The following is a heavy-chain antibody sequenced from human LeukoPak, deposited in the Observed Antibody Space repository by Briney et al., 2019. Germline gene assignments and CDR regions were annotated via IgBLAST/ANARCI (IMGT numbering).Heavy chain of an antibody. J-gene: IGHJ4*02. CDR1: GFTFSSYG. Sequence: GRSLRLSCATSGFTFSSYGMHWVRQAPGKGLEWVAVIWYDGSNKYYADSVKGRFTISRDNSKNTLYLQMNSLRAEDTAVYYCARGSNPLDYWGQGTLVTVSS. V-gene: IGHV3-33*01. CDR3: ARGSNPLDY. CDR2: IWYDGSNK. D-gene: IGHD1-14*01.